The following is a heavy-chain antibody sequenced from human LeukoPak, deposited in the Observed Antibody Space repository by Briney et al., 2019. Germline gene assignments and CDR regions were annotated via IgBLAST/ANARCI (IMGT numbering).Heavy chain of an antibody. CDR3: AKGRTIFGVVTDYFDY. CDR2: ISYDGSNK. J-gene: IGHJ4*02. D-gene: IGHD3-3*01. Sequence: GRSLRLSCAASGFTFSSYAMHWVRQAPGKGLEWVAVISYDGSNKYYADSVKGRFTISRDNSKNTLYLQMNSLRAEDTAVYYCAKGRTIFGVVTDYFDYWGQGTLVTVSS. CDR1: GFTFSSYA. V-gene: IGHV3-30-3*01.